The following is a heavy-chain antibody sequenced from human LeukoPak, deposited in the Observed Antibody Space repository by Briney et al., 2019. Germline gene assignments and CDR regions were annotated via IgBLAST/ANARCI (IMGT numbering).Heavy chain of an antibody. D-gene: IGHD3-10*01. CDR1: GYTFTSYY. CDR2: INPSGGST. CDR3: AREPYSHYYGSGSYSQPFDY. Sequence: GASVKVSCKASGYTFTSYYMHWVRQAPGQGLEWMGIINPSGGSTSYAQKFQGRVTMTRDMSTSTVYMELSSLRSEDTAVYYCAREPYSHYYGSGSYSQPFDYWGQGTLVTVSS. V-gene: IGHV1-46*01. J-gene: IGHJ4*02.